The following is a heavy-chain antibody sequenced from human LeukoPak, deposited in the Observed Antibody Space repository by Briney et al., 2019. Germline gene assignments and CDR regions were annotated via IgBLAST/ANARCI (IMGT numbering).Heavy chain of an antibody. CDR2: IIPIFGTA. V-gene: IGHV1-69*05. CDR1: GGTFSSYA. D-gene: IGHD3-22*01. J-gene: IGHJ3*02. Sequence: ASVKVSCKASGGTFSSYAISWVRQAPGQGLEWMGGIIPIFGTANYAQKFLGRVTITTDESTSTAYMELSSLRSEDTAVYYCARDFYYYDTKEDAFDIWGQGQWSPSLQ. CDR3: ARDFYYYDTKEDAFDI.